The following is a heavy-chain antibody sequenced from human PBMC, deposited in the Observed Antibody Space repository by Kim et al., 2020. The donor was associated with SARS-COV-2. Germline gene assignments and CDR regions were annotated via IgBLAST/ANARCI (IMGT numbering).Heavy chain of an antibody. Sequence: SETLSLTCTVSGGSISSYYWSWIRQPPGKGLEWIGYIYYSGSTNYNPSLKSRVTISVDTSKNQFSLKLSSVTAADTAVYYCARVGVDYVWGSYRPAQPDYWGQGTLVTVSS. V-gene: IGHV4-59*13. D-gene: IGHD3-16*02. CDR3: ARVGVDYVWGSYRPAQPDY. CDR2: IYYSGST. CDR1: GGSISSYY. J-gene: IGHJ4*02.